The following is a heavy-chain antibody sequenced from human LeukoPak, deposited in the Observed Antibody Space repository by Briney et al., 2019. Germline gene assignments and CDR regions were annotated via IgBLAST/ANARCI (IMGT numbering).Heavy chain of an antibody. CDR1: GGTFSRYA. V-gene: IGHV1-69*01. CDR3: ARDASIYDNSAYYYLW. J-gene: IGHJ4*02. CDR2: ITPMFGTA. D-gene: IGHD3-22*01. Sequence: GASVKVSCKASGGTFSRYAISWVRQAPGQGLERMGGITPMFGTANYAQKFQGRVTITAHESSSTAYMELSSLRSEDTAVYYCARDASIYDNSAYYYLWWGQGTLVTVSS.